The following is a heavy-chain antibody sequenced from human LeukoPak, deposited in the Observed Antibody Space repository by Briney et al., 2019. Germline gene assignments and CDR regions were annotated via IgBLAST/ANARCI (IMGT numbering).Heavy chain of an antibody. Sequence: SETLSLTCTVPGDSISSYYWSWIRQPPGKGLEWIGYIYTSGSTNYKPSLKSRVTISVDTSQNQFSLKLRSVTAPDTVVLFWAGLMFGLIRLLFYRGVGGKGTTVTVSS. D-gene: IGHD3-10*02. CDR2: IYTSGST. CDR1: GDSISSYY. J-gene: IGHJ6*03. CDR3: AGLMFGLIRLLFYRGV. V-gene: IGHV4-4*09.